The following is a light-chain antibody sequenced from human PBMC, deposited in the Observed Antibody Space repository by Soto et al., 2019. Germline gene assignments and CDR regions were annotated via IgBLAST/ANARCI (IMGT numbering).Light chain of an antibody. V-gene: IGKV1-9*01. Sequence: IQLTQSPSSLSASVGDRVTITCRASQDIAIYLAWYQQKPGEAPKLLIYAASTLYGGVPSRFSGSGSETDFALTITSLQAEDFATYYGQQLRMYPSTFGGGTKVEIK. CDR2: AAS. CDR1: QDIAIY. J-gene: IGKJ4*01. CDR3: QQLRMYPST.